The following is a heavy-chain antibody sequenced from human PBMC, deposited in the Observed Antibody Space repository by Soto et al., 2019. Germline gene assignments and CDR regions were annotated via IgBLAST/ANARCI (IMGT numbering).Heavy chain of an antibody. V-gene: IGHV1-69*13. Sequence: SVKVSCKASGVTFSSSAISWVRQAPGQGLGWVGGIIPIFGTANYAQKFQGRVTITADESTSTAYMELSSLRSEDTAVYYCARGRETYYYDSSGYTFDYWGQGTLVTVSS. D-gene: IGHD3-22*01. CDR2: IIPIFGTA. J-gene: IGHJ4*02. CDR3: ARGRETYYYDSSGYTFDY. CDR1: GVTFSSSA.